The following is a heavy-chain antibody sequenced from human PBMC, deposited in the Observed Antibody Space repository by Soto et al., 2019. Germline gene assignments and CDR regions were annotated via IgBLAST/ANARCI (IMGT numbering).Heavy chain of an antibody. CDR3: ARDGLGSGSYYAFDI. V-gene: IGHV4-61*01. Sequence: SETLPLTCTVSGGSVSSGSYYWSWIRQPPGKGLEWIGYIYYSGSTNYNPSLKSRVTISVDTSKNQFSLKLSSVTAADTAVYYCARDGLGSGSYYAFDIWGQGTMVTVSS. D-gene: IGHD1-26*01. J-gene: IGHJ3*02. CDR1: GGSVSSGSYY. CDR2: IYYSGST.